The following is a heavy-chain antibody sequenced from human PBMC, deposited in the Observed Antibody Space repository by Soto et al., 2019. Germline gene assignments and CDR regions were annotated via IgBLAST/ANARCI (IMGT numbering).Heavy chain of an antibody. Sequence: SETLSLTCAVSGGSFSGYYWSWIRQPPGKGLEWIGEINHSGSTNYNPSLKSRVTISVDTSKNQFSLKLSSVTAADTAVYYCASVGRLYYDFWSGYYREYYFDYWGQGTLVTVS. V-gene: IGHV4-34*01. CDR2: INHSGST. CDR3: ASVGRLYYDFWSGYYREYYFDY. D-gene: IGHD3-3*01. CDR1: GGSFSGYY. J-gene: IGHJ4*02.